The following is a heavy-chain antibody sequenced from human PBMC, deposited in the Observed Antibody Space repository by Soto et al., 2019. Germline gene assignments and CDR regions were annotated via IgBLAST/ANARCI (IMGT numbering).Heavy chain of an antibody. CDR2: IWYDGSNK. V-gene: IGHV3-33*01. Sequence: QVQLVESGGGVVQPGRSLRLSCAASGFTFSSYGMHWVRQAPGTGLEWVAVIWYDGSNKYYADSVKGRFTISRDNSKNTLYLQMNSLRAEDTAVYYCARGENIVVVVAATPHFDYWGQGTLVTVSS. D-gene: IGHD2-15*01. CDR1: GFTFSSYG. CDR3: ARGENIVVVVAATPHFDY. J-gene: IGHJ4*02.